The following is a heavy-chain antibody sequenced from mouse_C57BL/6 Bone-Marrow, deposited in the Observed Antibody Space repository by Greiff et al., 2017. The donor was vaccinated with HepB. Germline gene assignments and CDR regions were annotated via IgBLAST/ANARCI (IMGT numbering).Heavy chain of an antibody. J-gene: IGHJ1*03. V-gene: IGHV3-8*01. D-gene: IGHD1-1*01. CDR1: GYSITSDY. CDR3: AGWDGGGYFDV. Sequence: EVQLVESGPGLAKPSQTLSLTCSVTGYSITSDYWNWIRKFPGSKLEYMGYISYSGSTYYNPSFKSRIAITRDTSKNQYYLQLNSVTTEDTTTYYCAGWDGGGYFDVWGTGTTVTVSS. CDR2: ISYSGST.